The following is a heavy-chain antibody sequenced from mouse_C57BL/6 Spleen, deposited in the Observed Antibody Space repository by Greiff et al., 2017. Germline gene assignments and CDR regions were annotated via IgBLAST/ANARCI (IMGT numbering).Heavy chain of an antibody. J-gene: IGHJ2*01. D-gene: IGHD2-4*01. CDR3: ASYDYDEDD. Sequence: QVQLQQPGAELVRPGTSVKLSCKASGYTFTSYWMHWVKQRPGQGLEWIGVIDPSDSYTNYNQKFKGKATLTVDTSSSTAYMQLSSLTSEDSAVYYCASYDYDEDDWGQGTTLTVSS. CDR1: GYTFTSYW. CDR2: IDPSDSYT. V-gene: IGHV1-59*01.